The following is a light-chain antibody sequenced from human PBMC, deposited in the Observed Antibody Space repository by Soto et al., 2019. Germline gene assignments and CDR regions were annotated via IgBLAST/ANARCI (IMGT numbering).Light chain of an antibody. CDR1: SGHSNYA. CDR3: QTWGTGIRGV. V-gene: IGLV4-69*02. J-gene: IGLJ3*02. Sequence: QAVVTQSPSASASLGASVKLTCTLSSGHSNYAIAWHQQQPEKGPRYLMNLNSDGSHSKGDGIPDRFSGSSSGAERYLTISSLQSEDEADYYCQTWGTGIRGVFGGGTKLTVL. CDR2: LNSDGSH.